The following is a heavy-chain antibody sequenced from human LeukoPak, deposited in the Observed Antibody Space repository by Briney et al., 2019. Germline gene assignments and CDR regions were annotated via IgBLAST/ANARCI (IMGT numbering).Heavy chain of an antibody. J-gene: IGHJ4*02. Sequence: SETLSLTCTVSGGSISSSSYYWGWIRQPPGKGLEWIGSIYYSGSTYYNPSLKSRVTISVDTSKNQFSLKLSSVTAADTAVYYCARRRERRRTDRFDYFDYWGQGALVAVSS. CDR3: ARRRERRRTDRFDYFDY. CDR2: IYYSGST. CDR1: GGSISSSSYY. V-gene: IGHV4-39*01. D-gene: IGHD1-26*01.